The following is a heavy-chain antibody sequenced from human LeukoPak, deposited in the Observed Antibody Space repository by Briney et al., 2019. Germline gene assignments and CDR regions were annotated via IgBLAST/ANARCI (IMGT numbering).Heavy chain of an antibody. CDR1: GFTFSNYA. J-gene: IGHJ4*02. CDR3: ASRDSSGY. V-gene: IGHV3-64*01. Sequence: QPGGSLRLSCAASGFTFSNYAMHWVRQAPGKGLEYVSGISSNGGDTYYANSVKGRFTISRDNSKNTLYLQMGSLRAEDMAMYYCASRDSSGYWGQETLVTVSS. D-gene: IGHD3-22*01. CDR2: ISSNGGDT.